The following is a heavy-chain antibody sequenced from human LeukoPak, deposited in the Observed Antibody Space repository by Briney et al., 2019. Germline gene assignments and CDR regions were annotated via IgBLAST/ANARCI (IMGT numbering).Heavy chain of an antibody. D-gene: IGHD4-17*01. V-gene: IGHV1-18*01. J-gene: IGHJ4*02. CDR1: GYTFTSYS. CDR2: ISAYNGNT. CDR3: TRDSVTVTTPYFDH. Sequence: ASVKVSCKASGYTFTSYSISWVRQAPGQGLEWMGWISAYNGNTNYAQKLQGRVTMTTDTSTSTAYMELRSLRSDDTAVYYCTRDSVTVTTPYFDHWGQGTLVTVPS.